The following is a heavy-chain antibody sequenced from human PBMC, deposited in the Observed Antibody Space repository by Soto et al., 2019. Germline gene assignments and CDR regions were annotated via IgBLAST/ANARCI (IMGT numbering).Heavy chain of an antibody. CDR3: ARGGYGSGSYYSRSIDY. V-gene: IGHV1-3*01. CDR1: GYTFTSYA. J-gene: IGHJ4*02. Sequence: ASVKVSCKASGYTFTSYAMHWVRQAPGQRLEWMGWINAGNGNTKYSQKFQGRVTITRDTSASTAYVELSSLRSEDTAVYYCARGGYGSGSYYSRSIDYWGQGTLVTVSS. D-gene: IGHD3-10*01. CDR2: INAGNGNT.